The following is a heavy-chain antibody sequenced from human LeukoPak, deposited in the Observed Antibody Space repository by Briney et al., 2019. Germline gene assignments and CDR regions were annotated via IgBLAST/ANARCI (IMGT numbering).Heavy chain of an antibody. Sequence: ASVKVSCKVSGYTFTDYYMHWVQQAPGKGLEWMGLVDPEDGETIYAEKFQGRVTITADTSTDTAYMELSSLRSKETAVYCCATVASREVGATFDYWGQGTLVTVSS. CDR1: GYTFTDYY. V-gene: IGHV1-69-2*01. CDR3: ATVASREVGATFDY. J-gene: IGHJ4*02. D-gene: IGHD1-26*01. CDR2: VDPEDGET.